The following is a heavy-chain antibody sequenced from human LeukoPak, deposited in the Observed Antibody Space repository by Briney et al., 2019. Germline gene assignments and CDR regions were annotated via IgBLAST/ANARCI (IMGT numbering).Heavy chain of an antibody. CDR3: ARGPSYVVTFGGVINWFDP. CDR2: MNPNSGNT. CDR1: GYTFTSYD. Sequence: ASVKVSCKASGYTFTSYDINWVRQATGQGLEGMGWMNPNSGNTGYAQKFQGRVTMTRNTSISTAYMELSSLRSEDTAVYYCARGPSYVVTFGGVINWFDPWGQGTLVTVSS. V-gene: IGHV1-8*01. J-gene: IGHJ5*02. D-gene: IGHD3-16*01.